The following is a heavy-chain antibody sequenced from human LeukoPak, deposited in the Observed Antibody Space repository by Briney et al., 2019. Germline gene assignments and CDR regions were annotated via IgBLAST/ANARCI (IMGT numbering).Heavy chain of an antibody. Sequence: PGTLSLTCAVSGDSISSSNWWCWGRQPPGKGLQWIGEIYHSGSTNYNPSLKSRATTSVDKSKNQFSLKLTSVTAADTAVYYCASKRHASASGAFDIWGEGPMVTVSS. J-gene: IGHJ3*02. CDR1: GDSISSSNW. CDR2: IYHSGST. D-gene: IGHD3-10*01. CDR3: ASKRHASASGAFDI. V-gene: IGHV4-4*03.